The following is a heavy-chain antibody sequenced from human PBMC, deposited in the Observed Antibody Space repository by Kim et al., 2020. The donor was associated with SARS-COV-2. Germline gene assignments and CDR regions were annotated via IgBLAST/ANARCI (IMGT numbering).Heavy chain of an antibody. V-gene: IGHV4-34*01. CDR3: AIRYNWNSLQVGDY. CDR2: INHSGST. D-gene: IGHD1-20*01. J-gene: IGHJ4*02. CDR1: GGSFSGYY. Sequence: SETLSLTCAVYGGSFSGYYWSWIRQPPGKGLEWIGEINHSGSTNYNPSLKSRVTISVDTSKNQFSLKLSSVTAADTAVYYCAIRYNWNSLQVGDYWGQGTLVTVSS.